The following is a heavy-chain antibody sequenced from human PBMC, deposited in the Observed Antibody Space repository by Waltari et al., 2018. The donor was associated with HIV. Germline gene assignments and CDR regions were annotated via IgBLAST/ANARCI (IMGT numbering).Heavy chain of an antibody. CDR3: ASPAGDCSGNFCYTGEIDP. D-gene: IGHD3-16*02. J-gene: IGHJ5*02. CDR1: GFNVSSFA. Sequence: QVYLVESGGGAVQPGKSLRLSCVASGFNVSSFAMHWVRQAPGKGLKWVEVSGPDGNKKFYAESVKGRFCISRDRSKNTIYLQMNDLKVDDTALYYCASPAGDCSGNFCYTGEIDPWGHGSQVIVSS. V-gene: IGHV3-33*03. CDR2: SGPDGNKK.